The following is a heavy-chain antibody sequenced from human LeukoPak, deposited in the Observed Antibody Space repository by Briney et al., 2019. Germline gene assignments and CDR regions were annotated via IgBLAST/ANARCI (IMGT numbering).Heavy chain of an antibody. CDR2: IYHSGRT. V-gene: IGHV4-38-2*01. D-gene: IGHD6-19*01. CDR3: ATEVGQWLVRT. CDR1: GYSISSGYY. Sequence: SETLSLTCGVSGYSISSGYYWCWIRQPPGKGVEWIGSIYHSGRTYYNPSLKSRVTISVDTSQNQFSLKLTSVTAADTAVYYCATEVGQWLVRTWGQGTLVTVSS. J-gene: IGHJ4*02.